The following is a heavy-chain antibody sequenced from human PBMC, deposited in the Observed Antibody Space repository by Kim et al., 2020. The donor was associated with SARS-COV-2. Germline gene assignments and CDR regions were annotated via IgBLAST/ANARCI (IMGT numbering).Heavy chain of an antibody. CDR1: GGTLSHSA. V-gene: IGHV1-69*13. CDR3: ATADADASGRPHWYFFNY. D-gene: IGHD3-10*01. CDR2: IISLFSTK. J-gene: IGHJ4*02. Sequence: SVKVSCKASGGTLSHSAITWVRQAPGQGLEWMGGIISLFSTKTYAQKFQGRLTFIADDLMGTVSMELNSLTSEDTAVYYCATADADASGRPHWYFFNYWGQGTLVTVSS.